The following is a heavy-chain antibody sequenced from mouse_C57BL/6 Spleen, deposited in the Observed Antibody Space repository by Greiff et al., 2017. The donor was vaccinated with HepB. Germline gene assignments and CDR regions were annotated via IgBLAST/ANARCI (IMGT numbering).Heavy chain of an antibody. Sequence: EVQGVESGGGLVKPGGSLKLSCAASGFTFSDYGMHWVRQAPEKGLEWVAYISSGSSTIYYADTVKGRFTISRDNAKNTLFLQMTSLRSEDTAMYYCARPSYYYSSSWYAMDYWGQGTSVTVSS. CDR1: GFTFSDYG. CDR2: ISSGSSTI. V-gene: IGHV5-17*01. D-gene: IGHD1-1*01. CDR3: ARPSYYYSSSWYAMDY. J-gene: IGHJ4*01.